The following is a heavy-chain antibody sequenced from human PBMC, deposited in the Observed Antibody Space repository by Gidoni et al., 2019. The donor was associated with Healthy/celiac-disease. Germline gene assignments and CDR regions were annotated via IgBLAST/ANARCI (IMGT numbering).Heavy chain of an antibody. Sequence: QVQLQQWGAGLLKPSETLSLTCAVYGGSFSGYYWSWIRQPPGKGLEWIGEINHSGSTNYNPSLKSRVTISVDTSKNQFSLKLSSVTAADTAVYYCARVAYCSSTSCPRREPFDYWGQGTLVTVSS. D-gene: IGHD2-2*01. CDR1: GGSFSGYY. CDR2: INHSGST. V-gene: IGHV4-34*01. J-gene: IGHJ4*02. CDR3: ARVAYCSSTSCPRREPFDY.